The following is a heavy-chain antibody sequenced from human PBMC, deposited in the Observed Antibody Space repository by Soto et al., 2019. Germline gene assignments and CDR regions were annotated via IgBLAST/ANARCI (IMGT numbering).Heavy chain of an antibody. D-gene: IGHD6-13*01. CDR1: GGSISSYY. Sequence: PSETLSLTCTVSGGSISSYYWSWIRQPPGKGLEWIGYTYYSGSTNYNPSLKSRVTIPVDTSKNQFSLKLSSVTAADTAVYYCARDGGRIAAAGLYYYGMDVWGQGTTVTVSS. CDR2: TYYSGST. CDR3: ARDGGRIAAAGLYYYGMDV. J-gene: IGHJ6*02. V-gene: IGHV4-59*01.